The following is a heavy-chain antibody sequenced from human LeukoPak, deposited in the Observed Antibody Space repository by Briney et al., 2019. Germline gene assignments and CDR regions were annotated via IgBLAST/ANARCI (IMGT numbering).Heavy chain of an antibody. J-gene: IGHJ4*02. CDR2: IRYDGSNK. V-gene: IGHV3-30*02. CDR3: GTVHFDY. CDR1: GFTFSSYG. D-gene: IGHD4-17*01. Sequence: GGSLRLSCVASGFTFSSYGMHWVRQAPGKGLEWVAFIRYDGSNKYYADSVKGRFTISRDNSKNTLYLQMNSLRAEDTAVYYCGTVHFDYWGQGTLVTVSS.